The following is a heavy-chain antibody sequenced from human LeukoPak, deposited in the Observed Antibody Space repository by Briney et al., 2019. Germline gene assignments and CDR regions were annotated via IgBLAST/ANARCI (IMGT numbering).Heavy chain of an antibody. D-gene: IGHD6-13*01. CDR1: GGSISSGGYY. CDR2: IYYSGST. J-gene: IGHJ5*02. V-gene: IGHV4-61*08. Sequence: PSQTLSLTCAVSGGSISSGGYYWSWIRQPPGEGLEWIGYIYYSGSTNYNPSLKSRVTISVDTSKNQFSLKLSSVTAADTAVYYCARLTGSSWNWFDPWGQGTLVTVSS. CDR3: ARLTGSSWNWFDP.